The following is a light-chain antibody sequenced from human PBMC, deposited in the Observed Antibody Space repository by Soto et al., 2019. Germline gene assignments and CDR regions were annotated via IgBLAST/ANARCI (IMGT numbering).Light chain of an antibody. V-gene: IGKV3-15*01. J-gene: IGKJ4*01. CDR2: GAS. CDR3: QQYNNWPLT. CDR1: QSVNSN. Sequence: EIVMTQSPATLSVSPGERATLSCRASQSVNSNLAWYQQKSGQAPRLLIYGASTRATGIPARFSGSGSGTEFTLTISSLQSEDFAVYYCQQYNNWPLTFGGGTKMEIK.